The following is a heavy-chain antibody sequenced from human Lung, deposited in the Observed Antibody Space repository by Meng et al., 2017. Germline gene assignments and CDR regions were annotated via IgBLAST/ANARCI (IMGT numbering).Heavy chain of an antibody. V-gene: IGHV4-4*02. CDR2: ISQSGRT. J-gene: IGHJ4*02. CDR3: ASHVTMAGQRGFDY. Sequence: QVQLQESGPGLVKPTGTLSLTCSVSLGSITSSNWWSWVRQPPGKGLEWIGEISQSGRTNYDPSLRGRVTISVESNTQFSLKLSSVTAAVTAVYYCASHVTMAGQRGFDYWGQGTLVTVSS. CDR1: LGSITSSNW. D-gene: IGHD6-19*01.